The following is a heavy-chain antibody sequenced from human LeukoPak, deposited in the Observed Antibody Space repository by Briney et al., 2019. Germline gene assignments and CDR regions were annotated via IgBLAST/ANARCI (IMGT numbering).Heavy chain of an antibody. CDR3: ARDTDYYDISGYYYYFDY. D-gene: IGHD3-22*01. CDR2: IYTSGST. CDR1: GGSLSSYY. J-gene: IGHJ4*02. V-gene: IGHV4-4*07. Sequence: SETLSLTCTVSGGSLSSYYWSWLRQPAGKGLEWIGRIYTSGSTNHKPPLMSRGTMSVDTSKNQFSLKLSSVTAADTAVYYCARDTDYYDISGYYYYFDYWGQGTLVTVSS.